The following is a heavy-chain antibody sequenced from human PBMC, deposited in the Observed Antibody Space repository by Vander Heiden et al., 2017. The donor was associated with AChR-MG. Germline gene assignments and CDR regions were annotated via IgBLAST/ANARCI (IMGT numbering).Heavy chain of an antibody. CDR2: IYSGGST. CDR1: GFTVSSNY. D-gene: IGHD3-9*01. V-gene: IGHV3-53*01. J-gene: IGHJ6*03. CDR3: ARGGGILTGMNRNYYYYYMDV. Sequence: EVQLVESGGGLIQPGGSLRLSCAAYGFTVSSNYMSGVRQAPGNGLEWVSVIYSGGSTYYADSVKGRFTISRDNSKNTLYLQMNSLRAEDTAVYYCARGGGILTGMNRNYYYYYMDVWGKGTTVTVSS.